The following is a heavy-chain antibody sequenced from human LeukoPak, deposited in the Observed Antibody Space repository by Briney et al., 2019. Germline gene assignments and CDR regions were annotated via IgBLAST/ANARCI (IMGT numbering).Heavy chain of an antibody. Sequence: GGSLRLSCAASGLTFSSYWMSWVRQAPGKGLECVANIKEDGSEEYYVDSVKGRFSISRDNAKNSLYLQMNSLRPEDTAVYYCARDWLAGNPYHAFDLWGKGTMVTVSS. CDR1: GLTFSSYW. V-gene: IGHV3-7*01. CDR2: IKEDGSEE. CDR3: ARDWLAGNPYHAFDL. J-gene: IGHJ3*01. D-gene: IGHD3-22*01.